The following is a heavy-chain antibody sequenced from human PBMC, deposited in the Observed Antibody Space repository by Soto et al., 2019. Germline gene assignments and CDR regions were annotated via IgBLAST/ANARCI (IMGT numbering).Heavy chain of an antibody. Sequence: GGSLRLSCEASGFLLSVSAVHWVRQASGKGLEWVGRIRNKANNYATAYAASVKGRFTVSRDDSKNTAYLQMNSLKTEDSAVYYCTRLEYDVDVWGRGTTVTVSS. CDR3: TRLEYDVDV. CDR1: GFLLSVSA. J-gene: IGHJ6*02. CDR2: IRNKANNYAT. V-gene: IGHV3-73*01.